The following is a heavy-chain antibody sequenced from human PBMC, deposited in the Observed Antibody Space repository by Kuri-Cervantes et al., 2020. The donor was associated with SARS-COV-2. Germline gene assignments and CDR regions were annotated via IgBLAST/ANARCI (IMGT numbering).Heavy chain of an antibody. CDR2: IYTSGST. D-gene: IGHD2-2*01. V-gene: IGHV4-4*07. CDR3: ARELVVPAATGYYYYGMDV. Sequence: SETLSLTCTVSGGSISSHYWSWIRQPAGKGLEWIGRIYTSGSTNYNPSLKSRVTMSVDTSKNQFSLKLSSVTAADTAVYYCARELVVPAATGYYYYGMDVWGQGTTVTVSS. J-gene: IGHJ6*02. CDR1: GGSISSHY.